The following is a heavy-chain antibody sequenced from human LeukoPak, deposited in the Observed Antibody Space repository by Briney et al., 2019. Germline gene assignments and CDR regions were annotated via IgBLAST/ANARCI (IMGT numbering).Heavy chain of an antibody. D-gene: IGHD2-15*01. CDR3: ARRYCSGGSCYPSLDP. J-gene: IGHJ5*02. CDR1: GYSFTSYW. Sequence: GESLKISCKGSGYSFTSYWIGWVRQMPGKGLEWMGIIYPGDSDTRYSPSFQGQVTISPDKSTRTAYLQWSSLKASDTAMYYCARRYCSGGSCYPSLDPWGQGTLVTVSS. V-gene: IGHV5-51*01. CDR2: IYPGDSDT.